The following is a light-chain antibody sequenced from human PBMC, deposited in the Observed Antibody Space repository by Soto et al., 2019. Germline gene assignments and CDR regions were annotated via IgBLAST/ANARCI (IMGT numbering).Light chain of an antibody. CDR2: GAS. CDR1: QSVSSN. J-gene: IGKJ1*01. V-gene: IGKV3-15*01. Sequence: EIVMTQSPATLSVSPGERATLSCRASQSVSSNLAWYQQKPGQGPRLLIYGASTRATATPARFSGSGSGTEFTLTISSLQSEDFAVYYCQQYNNWPLWTFGQGTKVEIK. CDR3: QQYNNWPLWT.